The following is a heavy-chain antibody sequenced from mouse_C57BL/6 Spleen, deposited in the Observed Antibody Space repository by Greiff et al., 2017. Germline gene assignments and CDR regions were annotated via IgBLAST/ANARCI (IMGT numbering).Heavy chain of an antibody. V-gene: IGHV5-16*01. J-gene: IGHJ2*01. Sequence: EVHLVESEGGLVQPGSSMKLSCTASGFTFSDYYMAWVRQVPEKGLEWVANINYDGSSTYYLDSLKSRFIISRDNAKNILYLQMSSLKSEDTATYYCARENYGSNYLYYFDYWGQGTTLTVSS. CDR2: INYDGSST. CDR1: GFTFSDYY. D-gene: IGHD1-1*01. CDR3: ARENYGSNYLYYFDY.